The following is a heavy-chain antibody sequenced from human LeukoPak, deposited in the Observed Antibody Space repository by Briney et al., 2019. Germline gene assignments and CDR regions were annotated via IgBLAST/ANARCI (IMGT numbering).Heavy chain of an antibody. Sequence: PSETLSLTCTVSGGSISSYYWSWIRQPPGKGLEWIGYIYTSESTNYNPSLKSRVTISVDTSKNQFSLKLSSVTAADTAVYYCARAPGYYMDVWGKGTTVTVSS. J-gene: IGHJ6*03. CDR2: IYTSEST. CDR3: ARAPGYYMDV. CDR1: GGSISSYY. V-gene: IGHV4-4*09. D-gene: IGHD1-14*01.